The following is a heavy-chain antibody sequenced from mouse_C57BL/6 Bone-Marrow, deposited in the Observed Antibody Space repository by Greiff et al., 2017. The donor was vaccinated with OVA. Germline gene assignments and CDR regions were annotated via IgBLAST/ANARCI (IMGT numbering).Heavy chain of an antibody. J-gene: IGHJ1*03. Sequence: EVMLVESGGGLVQPGGSLKLSCAASGFTFSDYGMAWVRQAPRKGPEWVAFISNLAYSIYYADTVTGRFTISRENAKNTLYLEMSSLRSEDTAMYYCARYPLEGNYEGYFDVWGTGTTVTVSS. CDR1: GFTFSDYG. CDR2: ISNLAYSI. V-gene: IGHV5-15*01. CDR3: ARYPLEGNYEGYFDV. D-gene: IGHD2-1*01.